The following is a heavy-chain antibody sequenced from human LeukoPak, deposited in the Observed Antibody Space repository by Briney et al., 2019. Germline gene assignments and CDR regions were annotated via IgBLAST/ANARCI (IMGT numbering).Heavy chain of an antibody. CDR1: GYTFTGYY. Sequence: ASVKVSCKASGYTFTGYYVHWVRQAPGQGLEWMGWINPNSGGTNYAQKFQGRVTMTRDTSISTAYMELSRLRSDDTAVYYCARAKGGDFWNDYWGQGTLVTVSS. CDR2: INPNSGGT. J-gene: IGHJ4*02. CDR3: ARAKGGDFWNDY. V-gene: IGHV1-2*02. D-gene: IGHD3/OR15-3a*01.